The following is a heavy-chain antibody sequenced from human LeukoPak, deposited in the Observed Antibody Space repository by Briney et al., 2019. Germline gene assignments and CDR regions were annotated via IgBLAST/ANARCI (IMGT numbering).Heavy chain of an antibody. Sequence: GGSLGLSCAASGFTFSSYAVHWVRQAPGKGLEWVAVISYDGSNKYYADSVKGRFTISRDNSKNTLYLQMNSLRAEDTAVYYCARTPASHGSGSYYFDYWGQGTLVTVSS. V-gene: IGHV3-30-3*01. CDR1: GFTFSSYA. CDR3: ARTPASHGSGSYYFDY. D-gene: IGHD3-10*01. CDR2: ISYDGSNK. J-gene: IGHJ4*02.